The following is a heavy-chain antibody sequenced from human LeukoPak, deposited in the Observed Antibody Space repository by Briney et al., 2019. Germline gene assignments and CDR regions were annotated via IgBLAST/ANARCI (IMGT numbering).Heavy chain of an antibody. CDR2: IYSGGST. CDR3: ARDLISDDYYDSSGHYIDY. Sequence: GGSLRLSCAASGFTVSSNYMSWVRQAPGKGLEWVSFIYSGGSTYYADSVKGRFTISRDNSKNTLYLQMNSLRAEDTAVYYCARDLISDDYYDSSGHYIDYWGQGTLVTVSS. V-gene: IGHV3-66*01. D-gene: IGHD3-22*01. CDR1: GFTVSSNY. J-gene: IGHJ4*02.